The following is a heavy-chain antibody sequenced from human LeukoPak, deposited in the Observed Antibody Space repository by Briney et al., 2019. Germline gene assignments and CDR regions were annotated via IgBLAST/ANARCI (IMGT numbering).Heavy chain of an antibody. Sequence: GGSPRLSCAASGFTFSSYWMHWVRQAPGKGLVWVSRINSDGSSTSYADSVKGRFTISRDNAKNTLYLQMNSLRAEDTAVYYCAREDYDILTGYYTRDNRDAFDIWGQGTMVTVSS. D-gene: IGHD3-9*01. V-gene: IGHV3-74*01. CDR3: AREDYDILTGYYTRDNRDAFDI. CDR2: INSDGSST. J-gene: IGHJ3*02. CDR1: GFTFSSYW.